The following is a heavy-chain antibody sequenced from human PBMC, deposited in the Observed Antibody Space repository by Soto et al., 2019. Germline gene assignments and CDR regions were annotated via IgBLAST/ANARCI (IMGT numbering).Heavy chain of an antibody. CDR3: AGVVLVGATPDYFDH. Sequence: EVQLVESGGSFIQPGGSLRLSCAVSGFSVSRNFMSWIRQAPGKGLEWVSILYSGGTTYYTGSVEGRFTMSGDDSKNTVDLQMKGLRVEDTATYFCAGVVLVGATPDYFDHWGQGSLVTVSS. V-gene: IGHV3-53*01. CDR2: LYSGGTT. CDR1: GFSVSRNF. J-gene: IGHJ4*01. D-gene: IGHD1-26*01.